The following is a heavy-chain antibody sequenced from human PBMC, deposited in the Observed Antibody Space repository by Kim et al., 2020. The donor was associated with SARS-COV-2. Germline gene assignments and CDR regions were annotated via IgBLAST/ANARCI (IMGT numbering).Heavy chain of an antibody. J-gene: IGHJ4*02. V-gene: IGHV4-59*08. CDR3: ARHHRGNGYYFDY. CDR1: GGSISSYY. CDR2: IYYSGNT. D-gene: IGHD2-15*01. Sequence: SETLSLTCTVSGGSISSYYWSWIRQPPGKGLEWIGYIYYSGNTKYNPSLKSRVTMSVDTSKNQLSLKLSSVTAADTAVYYCARHHRGNGYYFDYWGQGTLVTVSS.